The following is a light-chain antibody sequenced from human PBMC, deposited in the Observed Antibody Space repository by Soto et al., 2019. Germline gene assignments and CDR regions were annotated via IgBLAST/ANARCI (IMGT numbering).Light chain of an antibody. V-gene: IGLV2-14*01. CDR1: SSDFGGYNY. Sequence: QSALTQPASVSGSPGPAITISCTGTSSDFGGYNYVSWYQQHPGKAPKLMIYEVSNRPSGVSNRYSGAKSGNTASLTISGLQAEEEPDYYCSSYTSSSTLEVFGGGTKLTVL. CDR3: SSYTSSSTLEV. CDR2: EVS. J-gene: IGLJ2*01.